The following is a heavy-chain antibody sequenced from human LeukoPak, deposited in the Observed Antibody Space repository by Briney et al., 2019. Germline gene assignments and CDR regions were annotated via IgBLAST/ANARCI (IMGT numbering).Heavy chain of an antibody. CDR2: IVVGSGNT. J-gene: IGHJ4*02. CDR1: GFTFTSSA. Sequence: ASVKVSCKASGFTFTSSAVQWVRQARGQRLKWIGWIVVGSGNTNYAQKFQERVTITRDMSTSTAYMELSSLRSEDTAVYYCAAADSYGGVIAALDYWGQGTLVTVSS. D-gene: IGHD3-16*02. CDR3: AAADSYGGVIAALDY. V-gene: IGHV1-58*01.